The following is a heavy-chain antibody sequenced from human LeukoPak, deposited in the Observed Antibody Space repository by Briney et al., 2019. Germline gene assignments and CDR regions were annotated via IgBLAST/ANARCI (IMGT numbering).Heavy chain of an antibody. CDR2: IKQDGSEK. CDR3: AREKEGYCSRTSCYLDYYYYYMDV. V-gene: IGHV3-7*01. D-gene: IGHD2-2*01. CDR1: GFSFSSYW. J-gene: IGHJ6*03. Sequence: GGSLRLSCEGSGFSFSSYWMTWVRQAPGKGLEWVANIKQDGSEKYYVDSVKGRFTISRDNAKNSLYLQMNSLRAEDTAVYYCAREKEGYCSRTSCYLDYYYYYMDVWGKGTTVTISS.